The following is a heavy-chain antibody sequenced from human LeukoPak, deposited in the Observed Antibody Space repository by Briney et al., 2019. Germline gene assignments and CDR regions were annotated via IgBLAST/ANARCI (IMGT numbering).Heavy chain of an antibody. CDR2: INPNSHGT. J-gene: IGHJ4*02. V-gene: IGHV1-2*02. Sequence: ASVKVSCKASRYTFTDYYIHWLRQAPGQGLEWMGWINPNSHGTIYAQKFQGRVTMTEGTSTDTAYMELSSLRSEDTAVYYCATLGGPYCGGDSYSDYWGQATLVTVSS. CDR1: RYTFTDYY. CDR3: ATLGGPYCGGDSYSDY. D-gene: IGHD2-21*02.